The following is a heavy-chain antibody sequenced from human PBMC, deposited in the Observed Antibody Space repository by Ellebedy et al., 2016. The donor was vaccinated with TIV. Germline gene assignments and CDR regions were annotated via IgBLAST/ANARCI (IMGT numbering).Heavy chain of an antibody. V-gene: IGHV3-11*06. CDR1: GFTFSSYW. CDR2: ISSSSSYT. J-gene: IGHJ6*02. Sequence: GGSLRLXXAASGFTFSSYWMSWIRQAPGKGLEWVSYISSSSSYTNYADSVKGRFTISRDNAKNSLYLQMNSLRAEDTAVYYCARKTGRLGYYYYGMDVWGQGTTVTVSS. D-gene: IGHD6-19*01. CDR3: ARKTGRLGYYYYGMDV.